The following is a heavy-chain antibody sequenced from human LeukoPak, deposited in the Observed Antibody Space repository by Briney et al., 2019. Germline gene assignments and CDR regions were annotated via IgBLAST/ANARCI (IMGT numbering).Heavy chain of an antibody. D-gene: IGHD3-3*01. Sequence: PGGSLRLSCAASGFTFSSYWMSWVRQAPGKGLEWVANIKQDGNEKYYVDSVKGRFTISRDNAKNSLYLQMNSLRAEDAAVYYCARESGKLSIFDHWGQGTLVTVSS. V-gene: IGHV3-7*01. CDR2: IKQDGNEK. CDR1: GFTFSSYW. CDR3: ARESGKLSIFDH. J-gene: IGHJ4*02.